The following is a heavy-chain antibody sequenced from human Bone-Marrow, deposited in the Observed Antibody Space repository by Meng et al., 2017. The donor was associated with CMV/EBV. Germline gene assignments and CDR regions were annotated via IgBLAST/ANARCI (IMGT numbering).Heavy chain of an antibody. V-gene: IGHV1-46*01. CDR2: INPSGGST. Sequence: TFTSYYMHWVRHAPGQGLEWMGIINPSGGSTSYAQKFQGRVTMTRDTSTSTVYMELSSLRSEDTAVYYCARDLWDCSSTSCYTPLAYWGQGTLVTVSS. CDR1: TFTSYY. CDR3: ARDLWDCSSTSCYTPLAY. D-gene: IGHD2-2*02. J-gene: IGHJ4*02.